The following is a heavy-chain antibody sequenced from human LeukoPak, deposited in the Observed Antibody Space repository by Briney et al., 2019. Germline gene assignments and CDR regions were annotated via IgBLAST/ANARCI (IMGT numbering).Heavy chain of an antibody. D-gene: IGHD2-2*01. CDR2: ILSDGSST. CDR3: VRGYCSATSCYFSSSYSWFDP. J-gene: IGHJ5*02. CDR1: GFTFSNYW. V-gene: IGHV3-74*01. Sequence: GGSLRLSCAASGFTFSNYWMHWVRQTPGKGLVWVSRILSDGSSTNYADSVKGRFTVSRDNAQKTLYLPMNSQRAEDTAVYYCVRGYCSATSCYFSSSYSWFDPWGQGTLVTVSS.